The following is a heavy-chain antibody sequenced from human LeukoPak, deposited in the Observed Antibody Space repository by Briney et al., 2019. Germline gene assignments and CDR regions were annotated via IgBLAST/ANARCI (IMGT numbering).Heavy chain of an antibody. CDR2: IYYSGST. D-gene: IGHD3-10*01. CDR3: ASDGYFGELLPPDSHFGY. V-gene: IGHV4-39*07. J-gene: IGHJ4*02. CDR1: GDSISSISYY. Sequence: SETLSLTCTVSGDSISSISYYWGWIRQPPGKGLEWIGSIYYSGSTYYNPSLKSRVTISVDTSKNQFSLKLSSVTAADTAVYYCASDGYFGELLPPDSHFGYXGQXXXXXXXS.